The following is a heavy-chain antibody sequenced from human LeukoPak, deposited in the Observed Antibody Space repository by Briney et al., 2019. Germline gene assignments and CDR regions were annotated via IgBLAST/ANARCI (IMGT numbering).Heavy chain of an antibody. CDR1: GGSISSYY. J-gene: IGHJ5*02. CDR3: ARDGGSGSYYNWFDP. CDR2: IYTSGST. V-gene: IGHV4-4*07. Sequence: SETLSLTCTVSGGSISSYYWSWIRQPAGKGLEWIGRIYTSGSTNYNPSLKSRVTMSVDTSKNQFSLKLSSVTAADTAVYYCARDGGSGSYYNWFDPWGQGTLVTVSS. D-gene: IGHD3-10*01.